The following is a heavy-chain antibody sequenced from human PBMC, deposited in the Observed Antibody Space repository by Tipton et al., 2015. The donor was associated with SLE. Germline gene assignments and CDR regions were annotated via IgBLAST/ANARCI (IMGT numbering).Heavy chain of an antibody. J-gene: IGHJ4*02. Sequence: LRLSCAASGFTFSSYWMSWIRQPPGKGLEWIGEINHSGSTNYNPSLKSRVTISVDTSKNQFSLKVSSVTAADTAVYYCARAPGQLWPWDYWGQGTLVTVSS. D-gene: IGHD5-18*01. CDR1: GFTFSSYW. V-gene: IGHV4-34*01. CDR2: INHSGST. CDR3: ARAPGQLWPWDY.